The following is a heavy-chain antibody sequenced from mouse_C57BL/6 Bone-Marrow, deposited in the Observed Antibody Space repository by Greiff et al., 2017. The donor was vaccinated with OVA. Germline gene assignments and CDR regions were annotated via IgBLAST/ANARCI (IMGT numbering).Heavy chain of an antibody. CDR3: TRYGMSSVYFDY. CDR1: GFNITDDS. Sequence: VQLQPSGAELVRPGASVKLSCTASGFNITDDSMHWVKQRPEQGLAWIGWIDPENGATEYASKFQGKATITADTSSNTAYLQLSSLTSEDTAVYDCTRYGMSSVYFDYWGQGTTLTVSS. CDR2: IDPENGAT. V-gene: IGHV14-4*01. D-gene: IGHD1-1*01. J-gene: IGHJ2*01.